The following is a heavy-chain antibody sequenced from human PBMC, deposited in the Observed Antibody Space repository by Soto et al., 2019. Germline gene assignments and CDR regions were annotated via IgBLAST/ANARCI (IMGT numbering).Heavy chain of an antibody. J-gene: IGHJ5*02. CDR2: IYHTGST. D-gene: IGHD3-22*01. Sequence: PSETLSLTCAVFGGSFSGYYWNWIRQRPGKGLEWIGYIYHTGSTYYNPSLKSRVTLSVDRTKNQFSLKLSSVTAADTAVYYYARGINYYDSSGDSWFDPWGQGTLVTVS. CDR1: GGSFSGYY. V-gene: IGHV4-34*01. CDR3: ARGINYYDSSGDSWFDP.